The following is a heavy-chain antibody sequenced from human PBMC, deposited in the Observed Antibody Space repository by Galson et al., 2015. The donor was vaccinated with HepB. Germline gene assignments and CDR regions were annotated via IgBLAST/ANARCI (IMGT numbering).Heavy chain of an antibody. CDR1: GYSFTSYW. Sequence: QSGAAVKKPGESPRTSCQGSGYSFTSYWISWVRQMPGKVLERMGKIDPSDSYTNYSPSFQGNDTISADKSISTAYLQWISLKASDTATYYCARHSSRPQTLSFYTRRNFDYWGQGTLVTVSS. CDR2: IDPSDSYT. CDR3: ARHSSRPQTLSFYTRRNFDY. V-gene: IGHV5-10-1*01. J-gene: IGHJ4*02. D-gene: IGHD6-13*01.